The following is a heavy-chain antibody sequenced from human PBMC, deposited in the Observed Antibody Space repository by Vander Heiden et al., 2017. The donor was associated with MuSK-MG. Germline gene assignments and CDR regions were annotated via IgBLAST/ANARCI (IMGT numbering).Heavy chain of an antibody. CDR2: INPSGGST. CDR1: GYTFTTHY. Sequence: VQLVQSGAEVKKPGASVKVSCTASGYTFTTHYMHWVRQAPGQGLEWMGIINPSGGSTSYAQKFQSRVTMTRDTSTSTVYMELSSLRSEDTAVYYCARDRSPAGVATSYYFDYWGQGTLVTVSS. D-gene: IGHD5-12*01. CDR3: ARDRSPAGVATSYYFDY. J-gene: IGHJ4*02. V-gene: IGHV1-46*03.